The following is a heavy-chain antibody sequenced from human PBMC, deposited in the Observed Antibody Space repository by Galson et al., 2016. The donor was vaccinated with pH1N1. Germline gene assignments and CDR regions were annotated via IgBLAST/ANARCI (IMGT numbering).Heavy chain of an antibody. CDR1: GFTFSHYW. CDR3: AGHLFSASESPFEY. V-gene: IGHV3-7*01. D-gene: IGHD3-16*01. J-gene: IGHJ4*02. Sequence: SLRLSCAASGFTFSHYWMSWVRQAPGRGLEWVANIKENGSEKKYLDSVKGRFTISRDNAKHLVSLQLDSLRAEDTAVYYCAGHLFSASESPFEYWGQGALVTVSS. CDR2: IKENGSEK.